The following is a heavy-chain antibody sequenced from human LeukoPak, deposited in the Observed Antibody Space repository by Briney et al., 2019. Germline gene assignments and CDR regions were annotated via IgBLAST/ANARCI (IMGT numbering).Heavy chain of an antibody. CDR3: ARGSSLSARSLDF. Sequence: GSLRLSCAASGFTFSSYSMNWVRQAPGKGLEWVSYISSSSSTIYYADSVKGRFTISRDNAKNSLYLQMNSLRAEDTAVYYCARGSSLSARSLDFWGQGTLVTVSS. J-gene: IGHJ4*02. V-gene: IGHV3-48*04. D-gene: IGHD6-6*01. CDR1: GFTFSSYS. CDR2: ISSSSSTI.